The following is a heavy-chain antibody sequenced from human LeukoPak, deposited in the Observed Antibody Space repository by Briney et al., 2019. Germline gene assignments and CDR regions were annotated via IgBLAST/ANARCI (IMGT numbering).Heavy chain of an antibody. V-gene: IGHV3-30*18. J-gene: IGHJ4*02. CDR1: RFTFSNYV. CDR3: AKSKQMGCIAVAVFDS. Sequence: PGRSLRLSRAASRFTFSNYVMHWVRPAPGKGVEGVAVISYDGSNEYYTDSVKCRFTISRDTSKNTLYVQMNNLTAEDAAVYYCAKSKQMGCIAVAVFDSWGQGTLVTVSS. CDR2: ISYDGSNE. D-gene: IGHD6-13*01.